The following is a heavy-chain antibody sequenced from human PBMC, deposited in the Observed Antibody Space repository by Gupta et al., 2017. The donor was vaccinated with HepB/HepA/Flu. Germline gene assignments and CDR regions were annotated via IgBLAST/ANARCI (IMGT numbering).Heavy chain of an antibody. CDR3: AKDLWQQLVYFDS. V-gene: IGHV3-23*01. J-gene: IGHJ4*02. CDR2: ISGVGGST. D-gene: IGHD1-1*01. CDR1: GIMFNNYG. Sequence: EVQLLESGGGLVQPGGSLRLSCVASGIMFNNYGMNWVRRAPGKGLEWVSSISGVGGSTYYADSVRGRVTISRDNSKNKVYLQMKSLRVEDTAIYYCAKDLWQQLVYFDSWGQGTLVTVSA.